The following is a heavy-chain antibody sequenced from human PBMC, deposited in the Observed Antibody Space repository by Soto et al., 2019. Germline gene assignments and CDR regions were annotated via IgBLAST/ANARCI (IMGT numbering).Heavy chain of an antibody. CDR1: GYSCAGYW. CDR3: ARQIYDSDTGPNFQYYFDS. D-gene: IGHD3-22*01. Sequence: GESLKISCKGSGYSCAGYWITWVRQKPGKGLEWMGRIDPSDSQTYYSPSFRGHVTISVTKSITTVFLQWSSLRASDTAMYYCARQIYDSDTGPNFQYYFDSWGQGTPVTDSS. J-gene: IGHJ4*02. V-gene: IGHV5-10-1*01. CDR2: IDPSDSQT.